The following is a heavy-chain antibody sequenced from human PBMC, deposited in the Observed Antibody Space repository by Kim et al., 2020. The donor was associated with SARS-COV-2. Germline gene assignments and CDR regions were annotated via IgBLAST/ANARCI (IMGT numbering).Heavy chain of an antibody. CDR2: IRGTDGST. J-gene: IGHJ1*01. CDR3: AKGYYCTTTTCYAY. V-gene: IGHV3-23*01. D-gene: IGHD2-2*01. CDR1: GFTFNTYA. Sequence: GGSLRLSCAAFGFTFNTYAMYWVRQAPGKGLQCVSTIRGTDGSTYYADSVKGRFTISRDNSKNTLYLQMNSLRAEDTAVYYCAKGYYCTTTTCYAYWGQGTL.